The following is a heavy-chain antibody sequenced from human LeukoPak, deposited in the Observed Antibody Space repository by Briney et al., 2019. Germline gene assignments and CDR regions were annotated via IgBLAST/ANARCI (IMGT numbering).Heavy chain of an antibody. V-gene: IGHV3-72*01. J-gene: IGHJ3*02. CDR3: ARGGSWDAFHI. Sequence: GGSLRLSCAVSGFAFSDHYMDWVRQAPGKGLEWVGRTRNKVNSYTTEYAASVKGRFTISRDDSKNSLYLQMNSLKTEDTAVYYCARGGSWDAFHIRGQGTMVTVSS. CDR2: TRNKVNSYTT. CDR1: GFAFSDHY. D-gene: IGHD2-15*01.